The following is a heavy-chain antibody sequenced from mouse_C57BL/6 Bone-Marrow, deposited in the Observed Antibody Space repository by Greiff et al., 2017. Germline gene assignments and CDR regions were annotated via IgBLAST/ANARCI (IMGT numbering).Heavy chain of an antibody. CDR3: ARSGRRSAMDY. CDR1: GYTFTSYW. Sequence: QVQLKQPGAELVRPGTSVKLSCKASGYTFTSYWMHWVKQRPGQGLEWIGVIDPSDSYTNYNQKLKGKATLTVDTSSSTAYMQLSSLTSEDSAVYYCARSGRRSAMDYWGQGTSVTVSS. CDR2: IDPSDSYT. V-gene: IGHV1-59*01. J-gene: IGHJ4*01. D-gene: IGHD2-12*01.